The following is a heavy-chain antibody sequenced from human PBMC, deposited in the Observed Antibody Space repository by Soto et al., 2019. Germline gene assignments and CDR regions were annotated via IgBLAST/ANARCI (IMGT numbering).Heavy chain of an antibody. CDR3: ASDDLLTGALDY. CDR2: ISTYNGNT. V-gene: IGHV1-18*01. Sequence: QVHMVQSGPEVKKPGASVKVSCKASGYTFTSFGISWVRQAPGQGLEWMGRISTYNGNTDYAQKFQDRVTMTTDTSTATAYVELRTLRSDATAVYYCASDDLLTGALDYWGQGTLVTVSS. D-gene: IGHD3-9*01. CDR1: GYTFTSFG. J-gene: IGHJ4*02.